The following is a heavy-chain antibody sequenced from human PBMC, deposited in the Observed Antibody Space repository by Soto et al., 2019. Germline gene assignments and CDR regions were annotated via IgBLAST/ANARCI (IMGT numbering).Heavy chain of an antibody. Sequence: PSETLSLTCAVYRGSSSGYYWSWIRQPPGKGLEWIGEINHSGSTNYNPSLKSRVTISVDTSKNQFSLKASDSAMYYCARIAVAGTTTNWFDPWGQGTLVTVSS. CDR3: ARIAVAGTTTNWFDP. CDR2: INHSGST. D-gene: IGHD6-19*01. CDR1: RGSSSGYY. J-gene: IGHJ5*02. V-gene: IGHV4-34*01.